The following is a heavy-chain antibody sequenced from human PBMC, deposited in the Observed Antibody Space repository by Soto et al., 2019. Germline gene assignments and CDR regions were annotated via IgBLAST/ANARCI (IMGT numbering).Heavy chain of an antibody. CDR1: GYSFTSYW. Sequence: GESLKISCKGSGYSFTSYWINWVRQMPGKGLEWMGRIDPSDSYTNYSPSFQGHVTISADQSISTASLQWSSLKAADTAMYYCAREPNRSTGFGRDTTFDSSGQGTLVTVSS. V-gene: IGHV5-10-1*01. D-gene: IGHD6-25*01. CDR3: AREPNRSTGFGRDTTFDS. CDR2: IDPSDSYT. J-gene: IGHJ4*02.